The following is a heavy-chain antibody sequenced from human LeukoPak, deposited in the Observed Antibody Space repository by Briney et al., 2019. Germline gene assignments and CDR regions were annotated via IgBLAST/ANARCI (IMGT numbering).Heavy chain of an antibody. CDR1: GFTFSSYS. V-gene: IGHV3-21*01. Sequence: GGSLRLSCAASGFTFSSYSMNWVRQAPGKGLEWVSSISRSSSYIYYADSVKGRFTISRDNSKNTLYLQMNSLRAEDTAVYYCARGLGYCSSTSCNYYFDYRGQGTLVTVSS. CDR2: ISRSSSYI. CDR3: ARGLGYCSSTSCNYYFDY. J-gene: IGHJ4*02. D-gene: IGHD2-2*01.